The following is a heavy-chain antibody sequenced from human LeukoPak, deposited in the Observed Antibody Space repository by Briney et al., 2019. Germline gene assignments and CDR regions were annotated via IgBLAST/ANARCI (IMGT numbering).Heavy chain of an antibody. D-gene: IGHD3-10*02. CDR2: ISSSGSTI. CDR1: GFTFSSYE. CDR3: AELGITMIGGV. V-gene: IGHV3-48*03. J-gene: IGHJ6*04. Sequence: GGSLRLSCAASGFTFSSYEMNWVRQAPGKGLEWVSYISSSGSTIYYADSVKGRFIISRDNAKNSMYLQMNSLRAEETAVYYCAELGITMIGGVWGKGTTVTISS.